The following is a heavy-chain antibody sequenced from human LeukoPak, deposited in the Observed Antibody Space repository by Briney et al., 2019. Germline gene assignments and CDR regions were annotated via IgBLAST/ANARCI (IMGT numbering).Heavy chain of an antibody. D-gene: IGHD6-19*01. CDR3: ARLRGQWLAPYYYYYMDV. Sequence: SETLSLTCTVSGGSISCYYWSWIRQPAGKGLEWIGRIYTSGSTNYNPSLKSRVTMSVDTSKNQFSLKLSSVTAADTAVYYCARLRGQWLAPYYYYYMDVWGKGTTVTVSS. V-gene: IGHV4-4*07. J-gene: IGHJ6*03. CDR1: GGSISCYY. CDR2: IYTSGST.